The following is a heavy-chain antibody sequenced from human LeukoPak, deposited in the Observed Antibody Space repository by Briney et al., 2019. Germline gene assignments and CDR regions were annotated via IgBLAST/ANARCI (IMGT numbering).Heavy chain of an antibody. V-gene: IGHV1-18*01. CDR2: ISAYNGNT. J-gene: IGHJ5*02. CDR1: GYTFTSYG. D-gene: IGHD2-15*01. CDR3: ARSIVVVVAATDTNWFDP. Sequence: ASVKVSCKASGYTFTSYGISWVRQAPGQGLEWMEWISAYNGNTNYAQKLQGRVTMTTDTSTSTAYMELRSLRSDDTAVYYCARSIVVVVAATDTNWFDPWGQGTLVTVSS.